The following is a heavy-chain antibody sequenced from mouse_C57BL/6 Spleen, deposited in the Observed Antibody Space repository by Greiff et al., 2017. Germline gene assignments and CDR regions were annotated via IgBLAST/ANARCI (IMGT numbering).Heavy chain of an antibody. V-gene: IGHV5-6*02. Sequence: EVMLVESGGDLVKPGGSLKLSCAASGFTFSSYGMSWVRQTPDKRLEWVATISSGGSYTYYPDSVKGRFTISRDNAKNTLYLQMSSLKSEDTAMYYCARHITTVVAMDYWGQGTSVTASS. CDR1: GFTFSSYG. CDR3: ARHITTVVAMDY. CDR2: ISSGGSYT. J-gene: IGHJ4*01. D-gene: IGHD1-1*01.